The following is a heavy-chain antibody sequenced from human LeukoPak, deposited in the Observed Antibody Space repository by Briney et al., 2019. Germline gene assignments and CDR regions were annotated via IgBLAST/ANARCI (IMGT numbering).Heavy chain of an antibody. V-gene: IGHV3-66*01. D-gene: IGHD3/OR15-3a*01. CDR2: FYSGGRT. CDR3: ARVAFGLYVMDV. J-gene: IGHJ6*02. Sequence: GGSLRLSCAAAGFSVSSNYMSWVRQAPGKGLEWVSVFYSGGRTYYADSVKGRFSISRDNAKNSLYLQMINLRAEDTAVYYCARVAFGLYVMDVWGQGTTVTVSS. CDR1: GFSVSSNY.